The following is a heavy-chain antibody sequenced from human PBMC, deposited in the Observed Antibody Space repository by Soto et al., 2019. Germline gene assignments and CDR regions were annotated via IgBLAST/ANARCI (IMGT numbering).Heavy chain of an antibody. CDR3: ARIYGSGSYPRYYFDY. CDR1: RGTFSSYA. CDR2: IIPIFGTA. Sequence: SVKVSCKASRGTFSSYAISWVRQAPGQGLEWMGGIIPIFGTANYAQKFQGRVTITADESTSTAYMELSSLRSEDTAVYYCARIYGSGSYPRYYFDYWGQGTLVTVSS. V-gene: IGHV1-69*13. J-gene: IGHJ4*02. D-gene: IGHD3-10*01.